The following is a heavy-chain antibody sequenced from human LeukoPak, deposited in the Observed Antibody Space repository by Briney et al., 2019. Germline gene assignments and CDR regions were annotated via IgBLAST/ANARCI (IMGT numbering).Heavy chain of an antibody. V-gene: IGHV3-9*01. CDR2: ISWNSGSI. CDR3: AKGATVVTEYYFDY. Sequence: GGSLRLSCAASGFTFDDYAMHWVRQAPGKGLEWVSGISWNSGSIGYADSVKGRFTISRDNAKNSLYLQMNSLRAEDTALYYCAKGATVVTEYYFDYWGRGTLVTVSS. J-gene: IGHJ4*02. CDR1: GFTFDDYA. D-gene: IGHD4-23*01.